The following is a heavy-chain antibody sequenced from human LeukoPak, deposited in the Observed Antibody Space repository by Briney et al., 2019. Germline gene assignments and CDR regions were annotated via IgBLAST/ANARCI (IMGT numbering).Heavy chain of an antibody. CDR2: VVGSGGTT. V-gene: IGHV3-23*01. CDR3: AKGRAGYCSGGSCYSASDY. J-gene: IGHJ4*02. Sequence: GGSLRLSCAASGFTFGGYAMSRVRQAPGKGLEWVSSVVGSGGTTYYADSVKGRFTISRDNSKNTLYLQMNSLRAEDTAVYYCAKGRAGYCSGGSCYSASDYWGQGTLVTVSS. D-gene: IGHD2-15*01. CDR1: GFTFGGYA.